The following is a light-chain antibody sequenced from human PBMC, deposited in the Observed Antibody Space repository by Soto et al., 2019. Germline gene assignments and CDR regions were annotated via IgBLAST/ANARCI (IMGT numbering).Light chain of an antibody. CDR2: GAS. CDR3: QQYNNWPKT. Sequence: EIVLTQSPGTLSLSPGERATLSCRASQSISSSYLAWYQQKPGQAPRLLIFGASIRVTGIPDRFIGSGSGTDFTLTISSLEPEDFAVYYCQQYNNWPKTFGQGTKVDI. V-gene: IGKV3-20*01. J-gene: IGKJ1*01. CDR1: QSISSSY.